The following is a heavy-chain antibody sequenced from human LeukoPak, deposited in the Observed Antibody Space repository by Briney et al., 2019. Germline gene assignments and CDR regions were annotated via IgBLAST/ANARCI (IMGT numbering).Heavy chain of an antibody. CDR3: ATSYDSSGCD. V-gene: IGHV3-7*01. J-gene: IGHJ4*02. CDR1: GFTFSSFW. D-gene: IGHD3-22*01. CDR2: IKQDGSLQ. Sequence: PGGSLRLSCTASGFTFSSFWMAWVRQAPGKGLEWVANIKQDGSLQHYGDSVKGRFTISRDNAKNSLYLQMNNLRAEDMALYYCATSYDSSGCDWGQGTLVTVSS.